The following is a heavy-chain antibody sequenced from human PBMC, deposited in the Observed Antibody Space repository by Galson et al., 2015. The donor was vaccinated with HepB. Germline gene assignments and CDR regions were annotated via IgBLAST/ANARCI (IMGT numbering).Heavy chain of an antibody. D-gene: IGHD3-22*01. Sequence: SLRLSCAASGFTFSSYAMHWVRQAPGKGLEWVAVISYDRSNKYYADSVKGRFTISRDNSKNTLYLQMNSLRAEDTAVYYCARVVTMIVVVIEEHFDYWGQGTLVTVSS. CDR1: GFTFSSYA. J-gene: IGHJ4*02. CDR3: ARVVTMIVVVIEEHFDY. CDR2: ISYDRSNK. V-gene: IGHV3-30*04.